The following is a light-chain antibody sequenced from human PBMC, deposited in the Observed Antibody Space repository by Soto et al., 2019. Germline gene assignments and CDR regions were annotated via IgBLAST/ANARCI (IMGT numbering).Light chain of an antibody. CDR3: QQTSSDIS. CDR2: GAS. V-gene: IGKV1-39*01. Sequence: VRMSHSPSSHSASFGYTITITCRSSRTINTYLNWFQQKPGEPPRLLIYGASTLHDGVPSRFSGSGFGADFTLTISGLQTEDFASYHCQQTSSDISFGGGTKVDIK. J-gene: IGKJ4*01. CDR1: RTINTY.